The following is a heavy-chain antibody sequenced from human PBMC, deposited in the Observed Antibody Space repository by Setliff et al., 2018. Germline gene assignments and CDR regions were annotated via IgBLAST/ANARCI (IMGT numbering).Heavy chain of an antibody. CDR2: INEDGSEK. CDR1: GFTFSCYW. J-gene: IGHJ6*03. CDR3: AKLVWLTTWYYMDV. D-gene: IGHD5-18*01. Sequence: PGGSLRLSCAASGFTFSCYWMSWVRQAPGKGLEWVANINEDGSEKYSMDSVKARFTISRNNAKNSLYLQRNRLREEDTAVYYCAKLVWLTTWYYMDVWGKGTTVTVSS. V-gene: IGHV3-7*03.